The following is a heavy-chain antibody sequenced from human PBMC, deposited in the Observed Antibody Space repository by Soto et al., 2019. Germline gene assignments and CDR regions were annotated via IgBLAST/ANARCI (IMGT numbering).Heavy chain of an antibody. V-gene: IGHV3-30-3*01. D-gene: IGHD6-13*01. CDR3: ARDPQGCSSWYGGEVLDI. CDR1: GFTFGNYA. J-gene: IGHJ3*02. CDR2: ISHDGYKK. Sequence: QVQLVESGGGVVQPGRSLRLSCTASGFTFGNYAMHWVRQAPGKGLEWVAVISHDGYKKYYADSVKGRLTISRDNSKNTLYLQMNSLRAEDTALYYCARDPQGCSSWYGGEVLDIWGQGTMVTVSS.